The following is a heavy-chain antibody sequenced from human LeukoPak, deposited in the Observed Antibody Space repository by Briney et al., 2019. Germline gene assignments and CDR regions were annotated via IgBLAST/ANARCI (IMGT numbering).Heavy chain of an antibody. Sequence: GGSLRLPCAASGFPLSSYLIKWVRPAPGKGLEWVSYINIDSITVNYADSVKGRFTISRDNAKNSLYLQMNSLRAEDTAVYYCSTAKFDNWGQGTLVTVSS. CDR3: STAKFDN. CDR2: INIDSITV. V-gene: IGHV3-48*01. CDR1: GFPLSSYL. J-gene: IGHJ4*02.